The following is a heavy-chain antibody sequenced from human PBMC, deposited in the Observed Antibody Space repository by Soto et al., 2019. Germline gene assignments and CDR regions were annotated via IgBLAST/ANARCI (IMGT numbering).Heavy chain of an antibody. J-gene: IGHJ3*02. D-gene: IGHD3-3*01. CDR1: GFTFSSYG. V-gene: IGHV3-33*01. CDR3: ARDMDFGVASGAFDI. CDR2: IWYDGSNK. Sequence: QVQLVESGGGVVQPGRSLRLSCAASGFTFSSYGMHWVRQAPGKGLEWVAVIWYDGSNKYYADSVKGRFTISRDNSMNTLYLQMNSLRAEDTAVYYCARDMDFGVASGAFDIWGQGTMVTVSS.